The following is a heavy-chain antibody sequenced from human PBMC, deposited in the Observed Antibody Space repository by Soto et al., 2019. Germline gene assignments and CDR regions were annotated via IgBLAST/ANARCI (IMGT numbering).Heavy chain of an antibody. D-gene: IGHD6-25*01. CDR3: GNRDY. V-gene: IGHV3-7*01. CDR2: IKEDGSKK. Sequence: EVQLVESGGGLVQPGWSLRLSCAASGFTFSRYCMSWVRQAPGKGLEWVAKIKEDGSKKYYVDSVKGRVTISRDNAKNSVYLQKNRLDAEDTAVYWCGNRDYCGQGTLVTVSS. J-gene: IGHJ4*02. CDR1: GFTFSRYC.